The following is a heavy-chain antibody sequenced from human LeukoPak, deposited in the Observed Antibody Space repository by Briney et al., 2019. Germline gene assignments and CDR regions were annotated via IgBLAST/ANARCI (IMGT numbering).Heavy chain of an antibody. Sequence: SETLSLTCTVSGFSISSSSYYWGWIRQPPGKGLEWIVSIYYSESTYYNPSLKSRITISVDTSKNQFSLKLSSVTAADTAVYYCARQVDTAMAPLDYWGQGTLVTVSS. CDR2: IYYSEST. V-gene: IGHV4-39*01. D-gene: IGHD5-18*01. CDR3: ARQVDTAMAPLDY. CDR1: GFSISSSSYY. J-gene: IGHJ4*02.